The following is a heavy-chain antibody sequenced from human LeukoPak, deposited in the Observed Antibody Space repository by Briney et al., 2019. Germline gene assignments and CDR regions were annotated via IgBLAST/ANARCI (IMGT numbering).Heavy chain of an antibody. CDR1: GFTFSSFW. CDR2: INQDGSGK. V-gene: IGHV3-7*01. J-gene: IGHJ3*02. D-gene: IGHD5-24*01. CDR3: ASSGVGRDGFDM. Sequence: PGGSLRLSCAASGFTFSSFWMSWVRQAPGEGLEWVANINQDGSGKYYVDSVKGRFTISRDNAKSSLYLQMNSLRAEDTAVYYCASSGVGRDGFDMWGQGTMVTVSS.